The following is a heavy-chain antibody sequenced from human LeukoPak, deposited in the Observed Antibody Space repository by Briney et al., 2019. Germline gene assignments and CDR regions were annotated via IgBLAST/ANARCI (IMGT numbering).Heavy chain of an antibody. J-gene: IGHJ6*04. CDR3: ARGFDGSGLMDV. CDR1: GGTFGSYA. V-gene: IGHV1-69*01. CDR2: IIPIFGTA. D-gene: IGHD3-10*01. Sequence: GSSVKVSCKASGGTFGSYAISWVRQAPGQGLEWMGGIIPIFGTANYAQKFQGRVTITADESTSTAYMELSSLRSEDTAVYYCARGFDGSGLMDVWGKGTTVTVSS.